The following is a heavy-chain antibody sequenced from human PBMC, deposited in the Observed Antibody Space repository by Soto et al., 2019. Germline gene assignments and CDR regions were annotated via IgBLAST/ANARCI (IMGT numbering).Heavy chain of an antibody. V-gene: IGHV3-7*01. CDR1: GFTFSNYW. D-gene: IGHD6-25*01. Sequence: EGQLVESGGSLVQPGGSLRLTCATSGFTFSNYWMTWVRQAPGKGLEWVANINKDGSQKSFVDSVKGRFTISRDNAKSSLYLQMNSLRAEDTAIYYCVKEIAAAQWGQGTLVTVSS. CDR3: VKEIAAAQ. CDR2: INKDGSQK. J-gene: IGHJ4*02.